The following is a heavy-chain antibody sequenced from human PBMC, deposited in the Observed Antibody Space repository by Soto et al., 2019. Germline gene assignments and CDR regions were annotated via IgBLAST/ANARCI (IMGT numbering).Heavy chain of an antibody. Sequence: PSETLSLTCTVSGGSISSGGYYWSWIRQHPGKGLEWIGYIYYSGGTYYNPSLKSRVTISVDTSKNQFSLNLSSVTAADTAVYYCVRAGHSSSSEGANWFDPWGQGTLVTVSS. V-gene: IGHV4-31*03. CDR3: VRAGHSSSSEGANWFDP. D-gene: IGHD6-6*01. CDR2: IYYSGGT. J-gene: IGHJ5*02. CDR1: GGSISSGGYY.